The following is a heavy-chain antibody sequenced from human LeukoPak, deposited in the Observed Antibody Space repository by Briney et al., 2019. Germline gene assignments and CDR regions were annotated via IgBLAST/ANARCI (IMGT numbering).Heavy chain of an antibody. J-gene: IGHJ4*02. V-gene: IGHV4-59*01. CDR2: IYYSGST. CDR3: ARGKSGSYSFDY. D-gene: IGHD1-26*01. CDR1: GGSISGYY. Sequence: SETLSLTCTVSGGSISGYYWSWIRQPPGKGLEWIGNIYYSGSTNYNPSLRSRVTISVDTSKNQFSLKLSSVTAADTAVYYCARGKSGSYSFDYWGQGTLVTVSS.